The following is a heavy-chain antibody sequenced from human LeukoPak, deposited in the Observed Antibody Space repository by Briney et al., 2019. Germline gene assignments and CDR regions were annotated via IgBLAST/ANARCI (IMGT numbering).Heavy chain of an antibody. D-gene: IGHD3-10*01. CDR2: IYPNNGAT. V-gene: IGHV1-2*02. Sequence: ASVKFSCKASGYTFSGTGWYLYWLRQAPGQGLECMGWIYPNNGATAYAQKFQGRVAMTRDTSISTAYMELRRLRPDDTAVYYCARDGPAQMVEFDYWGQGTLVTVSS. J-gene: IGHJ4*02. CDR3: ARDGPAQMVEFDY. CDR1: GYTFSGTGWY.